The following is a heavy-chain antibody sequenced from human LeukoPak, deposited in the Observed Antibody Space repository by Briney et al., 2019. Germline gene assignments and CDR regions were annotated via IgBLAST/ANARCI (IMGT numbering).Heavy chain of an antibody. D-gene: IGHD6-13*01. J-gene: IGHJ4*02. CDR3: ARRIAAGGTAIGY. Sequence: ASVKVSCKASGYTFTSYDINWVRQAPGQGLERMGWMNPNSGNTGYAQKFQGRVTMTRNTSISTAYMELSSLMSEDTAMYCCARRIAAGGTAIGYWGQGTLVTVSS. CDR2: MNPNSGNT. CDR1: GYTFTSYD. V-gene: IGHV1-8*01.